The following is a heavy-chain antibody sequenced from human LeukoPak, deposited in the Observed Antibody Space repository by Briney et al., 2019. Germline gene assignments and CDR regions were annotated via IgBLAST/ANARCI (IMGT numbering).Heavy chain of an antibody. CDR2: INHSGST. Sequence: SEALSLTCAVYGGSFSGYYWSWIRQPPGKGLEWIGEINHSGSTNYNPSLKSRVTISVDTSKNQFSLKLSSVTAVDTAVYYCARSPLAWNDHDFDYWGQGTLVTVSS. D-gene: IGHD1-1*01. CDR3: ARSPLAWNDHDFDY. J-gene: IGHJ4*02. V-gene: IGHV4-34*01. CDR1: GGSFSGYY.